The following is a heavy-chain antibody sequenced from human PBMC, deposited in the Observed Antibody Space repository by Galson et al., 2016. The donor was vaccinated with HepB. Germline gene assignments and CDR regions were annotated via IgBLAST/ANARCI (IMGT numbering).Heavy chain of an antibody. D-gene: IGHD2-15*01. V-gene: IGHV3-74*03. Sequence: SLRLSCGSSGLTFSSYWQNRVRQAPGKGLVWVSRIDNDGSNTTYADSVKGRFTISRDNAKNTLYLQMNSLRAEDTAVYYCARPGYCSGSSCYVPFDIWGQGTMATVSS. J-gene: IGHJ3*02. CDR2: IDNDGSNT. CDR3: ARPGYCSGSSCYVPFDI. CDR1: GLTFSSYW.